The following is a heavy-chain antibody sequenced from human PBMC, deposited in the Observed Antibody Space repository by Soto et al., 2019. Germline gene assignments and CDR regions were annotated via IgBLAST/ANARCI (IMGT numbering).Heavy chain of an antibody. CDR1: GVSVPSNSAA. D-gene: IGHD3-3*01. V-gene: IGHV6-1*01. Sequence: SQTLSLTCAISGVSVPSNSAAWNWIRQSPSRGLEWLGRTYYRSKWYNDYAVSVKSRITINPDTSKNQFSLQLNSVTPEDTAVYYCARNYDFWSGYPYGMDVWGQGTTVTVSS. CDR3: ARNYDFWSGYPYGMDV. J-gene: IGHJ6*02. CDR2: TYYRSKWYN.